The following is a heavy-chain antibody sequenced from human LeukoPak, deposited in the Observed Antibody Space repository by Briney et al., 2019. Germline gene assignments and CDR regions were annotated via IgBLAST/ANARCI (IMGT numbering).Heavy chain of an antibody. CDR2: ISSSSSPT. V-gene: IGHV3-48*01. CDR3: ARDDGGY. D-gene: IGHD3-16*01. Sequence: SGGSLRLSCAASGSTFSTYAMNWVRQAPGKGLEWVSYISSSSSPTYYADSVQGRFTISRDNAKNSLYLQMNSLRGEDTAVYYCARDDGGYWGQGTLVTVSS. J-gene: IGHJ4*02. CDR1: GSTFSTYA.